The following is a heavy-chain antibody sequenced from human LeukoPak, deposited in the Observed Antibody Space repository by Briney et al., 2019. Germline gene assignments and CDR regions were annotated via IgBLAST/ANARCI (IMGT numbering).Heavy chain of an antibody. V-gene: IGHV3-48*02. J-gene: IGHJ4*02. CDR2: ITSSTTNI. CDR3: ARGDGFHHFDY. D-gene: IGHD5-24*01. CDR1: GFTFSSYS. Sequence: PGGSLRLSCAASGFTFSSYSMNWVRQAPGKGLEWVSFITSSTTNIYYADSVKGRFTISRDNAQDSLYLHISSLRDEGTAVYYCARGDGFHHFDYWGQGALVTVSS.